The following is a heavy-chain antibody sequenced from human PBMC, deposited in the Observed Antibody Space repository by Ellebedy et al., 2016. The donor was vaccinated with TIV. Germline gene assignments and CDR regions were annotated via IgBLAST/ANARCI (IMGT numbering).Heavy chain of an antibody. J-gene: IGHJ6*02. V-gene: IGHV3-15*01. D-gene: IGHD2-15*01. CDR3: TTRIYYNGMDV. Sequence: GESLKISCGASGFTFSNAWMNWVRQAPGKGLEWVGRIKSATDGWTTDYAAPVKGRFTISRDDSKNTLYLQMNSLKIEDTAVYCCTTRIYYNGMDVWGQGTTVTVSS. CDR1: GFTFSNAW. CDR2: IKSATDGWTT.